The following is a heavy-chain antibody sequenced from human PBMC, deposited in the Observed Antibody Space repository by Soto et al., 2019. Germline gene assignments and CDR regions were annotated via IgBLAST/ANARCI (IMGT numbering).Heavy chain of an antibody. D-gene: IGHD3-3*01. CDR1: GYTFTSYA. V-gene: IGHV1-3*01. Sequence: ASVKFSCKASGYTFTSYAMHWVRQAPGQRLEWMGWINAGNGNTKYSQKFQGRVTITRDTSASTAYMELSSLRSEDTAVYYCARDRLVTIFGVVSTLDYYYGMDVWGQGTTVTVSS. CDR2: INAGNGNT. CDR3: ARDRLVTIFGVVSTLDYYYGMDV. J-gene: IGHJ6*02.